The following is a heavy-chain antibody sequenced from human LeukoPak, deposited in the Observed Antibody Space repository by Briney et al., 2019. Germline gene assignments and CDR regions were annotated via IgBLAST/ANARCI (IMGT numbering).Heavy chain of an antibody. CDR3: ARTSSGYYRHWFDP. V-gene: IGHV4-34*01. CDR1: GGSFSGYY. D-gene: IGHD3-22*01. J-gene: IGHJ5*02. CDR2: INHSGST. Sequence: PSETLSLTCAVYGGSFSGYYWSWIRQPPGKGLEWIGEINHSGSTNYNPSLKGRVTISVDTSKNQFSLKLSSVTAADTAVYYCARTSSGYYRHWFDPWGQGTLVTVSS.